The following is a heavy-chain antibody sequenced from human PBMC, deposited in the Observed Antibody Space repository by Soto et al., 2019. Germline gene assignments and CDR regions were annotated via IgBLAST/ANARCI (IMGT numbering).Heavy chain of an antibody. Sequence: ETLSLTCAVYGGSFSGYYWSWIRQPPGKGLEWIGEINHSGSTNYNPSLKSRVTISVDTSKNQFSLKLSSVTAADTAVYYCARAIIAAAGLDYWGQGTLVTVSS. CDR2: INHSGST. CDR1: GGSFSGYY. J-gene: IGHJ4*02. CDR3: ARAIIAAAGLDY. D-gene: IGHD6-13*01. V-gene: IGHV4-34*01.